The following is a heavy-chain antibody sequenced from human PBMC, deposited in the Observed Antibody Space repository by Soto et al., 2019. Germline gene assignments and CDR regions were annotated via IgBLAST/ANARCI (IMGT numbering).Heavy chain of an antibody. Sequence: GGSLRLSCAASGFTFDDYTMHWVRQAPGKGLEWVSLISWDGGSTYYADSVKGRFTISRDNSKNPLYLQMNSLRTEDTALYYCAKAAVAGEYFQHWGQGTLVTVSS. CDR2: ISWDGGST. V-gene: IGHV3-43*01. J-gene: IGHJ1*01. CDR1: GFTFDDYT. D-gene: IGHD6-19*01. CDR3: AKAAVAGEYFQH.